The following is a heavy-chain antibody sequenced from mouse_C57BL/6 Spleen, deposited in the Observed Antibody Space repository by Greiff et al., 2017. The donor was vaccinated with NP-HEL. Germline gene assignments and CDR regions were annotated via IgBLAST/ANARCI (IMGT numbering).Heavy chain of an antibody. J-gene: IGHJ4*01. CDR2: IYPGSGNT. V-gene: IGHV1-66*01. D-gene: IGHD2-5*01. CDR1: GYSFTSYY. Sequence: VKLQESGPELVKPGASVKISCKASGYSFTSYYIHWVKQRPGQGLEWIGWIYPGSGNTKYNEKFKGKATLTADTSSSTAYMQLSSLTSEDSAVYYCARLNYYSNWAMDYWGQGTSVTVSS. CDR3: ARLNYYSNWAMDY.